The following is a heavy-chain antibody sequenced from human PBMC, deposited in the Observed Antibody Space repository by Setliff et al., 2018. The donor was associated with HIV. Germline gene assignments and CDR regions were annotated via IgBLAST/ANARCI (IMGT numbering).Heavy chain of an antibody. CDR3: GTLKMATIYRDFDY. J-gene: IGHJ4*02. D-gene: IGHD5-12*01. Sequence: PSETLSLTCAACGESFSGHHYSWIRQSPGKGLEWIGKINHSGNINYNPSLKSRVPISIDTFWGSVTAADTAVYYCGTLKMATIYRDFDYWGQGTLVTVSS. CDR2: INHSGNI. V-gene: IGHV4-34*01. CDR1: GESFSGHH.